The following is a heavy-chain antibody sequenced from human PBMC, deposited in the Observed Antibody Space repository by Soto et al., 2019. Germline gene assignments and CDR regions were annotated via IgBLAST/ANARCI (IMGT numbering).Heavy chain of an antibody. V-gene: IGHV4-59*01. CDR1: GGSISTEY. D-gene: IGHD6-13*01. Sequence: SETLSLTCTVSGGSISTEYWSWIRQPPGRELEWIGYIYYSGSTKYNPSLKSRVTISVDTSKNQFSLKLSSVTAADTAVYYCARSVPAAPYYFDSWGQGALVSVS. J-gene: IGHJ4*02. CDR2: IYYSGST. CDR3: ARSVPAAPYYFDS.